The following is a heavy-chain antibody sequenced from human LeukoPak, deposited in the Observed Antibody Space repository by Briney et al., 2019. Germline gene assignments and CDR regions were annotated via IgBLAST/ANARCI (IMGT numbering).Heavy chain of an antibody. V-gene: IGHV3-30*18. J-gene: IGHJ4*02. CDR2: ISYDGSNK. CDR1: GFTFSSYG. Sequence: GRSLRLSCAASGFTFSSYGMRWVRQAPGKGLEWVAVISYDGSNKYYADSVKGRFTISRDNSKNTLYLQMNSLRAEDTAVYYCAKAPWGDYVPDFDYWGQGTLVTVSS. CDR3: AKAPWGDYVPDFDY. D-gene: IGHD4-17*01.